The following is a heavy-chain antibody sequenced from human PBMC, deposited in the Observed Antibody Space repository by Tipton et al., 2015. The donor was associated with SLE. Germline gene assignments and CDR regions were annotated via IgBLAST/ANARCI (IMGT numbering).Heavy chain of an antibody. CDR1: GGSFSGYY. CDR2: IKHSGST. Sequence: GLVKPSETLSLTCAVYGGSFSGYYWSWICQPPGKGLEWIGEIKHSGSTNYNPSLKSRVTISVDTSKNQFSLKLSSVTAADTAVYYCARRAAAGLRHWGQGTLVTVSS. V-gene: IGHV4-34*01. D-gene: IGHD6-13*01. J-gene: IGHJ1*01. CDR3: ARRAAAGLRH.